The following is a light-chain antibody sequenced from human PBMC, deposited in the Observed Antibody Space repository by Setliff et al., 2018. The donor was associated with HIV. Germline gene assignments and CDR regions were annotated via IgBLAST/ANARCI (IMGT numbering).Light chain of an antibody. CDR2: DVS. J-gene: IGLJ1*01. CDR1: SSDVGGYNY. Sequence: QSALAQPASVSGSPGQSITISCTGTSSDVGGYNYVSWYQQHPGKAPKLMIYDVSKRPSGVSNSFSGSKSGNTASLTISGLQAEDEADYYCSSYTSSSTYVFGSGTKVTV. CDR3: SSYTSSSTYV. V-gene: IGLV2-14*01.